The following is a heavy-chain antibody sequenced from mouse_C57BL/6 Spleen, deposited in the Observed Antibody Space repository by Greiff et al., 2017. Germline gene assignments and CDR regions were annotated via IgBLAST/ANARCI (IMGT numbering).Heavy chain of an antibody. V-gene: IGHV1-64*01. CDR2: IHPNSGST. J-gene: IGHJ1*03. D-gene: IGHD1-1*01. CDR1: GYTFTSYW. CDR3: ASTTGENWYLDV. Sequence: QVQLQQPGAELVKPGASVKLSCKASGYTFTSYWMHWVKQRPGQGLEWIGMIHPNSGSTNYNEKFKSKATLTVDKSSSTAYMQLSSLTSEDSAVDYCASTTGENWYLDVGGTGTTVTVSS.